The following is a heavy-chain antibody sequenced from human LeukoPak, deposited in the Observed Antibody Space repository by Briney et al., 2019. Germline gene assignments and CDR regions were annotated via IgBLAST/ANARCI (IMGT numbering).Heavy chain of an antibody. CDR2: VYFSGTT. CDR3: ARDGGIKMNRGGNDAAPATYYYHAMDV. V-gene: IGHV4-39*07. J-gene: IGHJ6*02. Sequence: SETLSLTCNVSGGSINSPGYYWTWIRQSPEKGLEWIGNVYFSGTTVYNPSLRRRVTILLDTSKNQFSLMVTSVTAADTAVYYCARDGGIKMNRGGNDAAPATYYYHAMDVWGQGALVTVSS. CDR1: GGSINSPGYY. D-gene: IGHD3-10*01.